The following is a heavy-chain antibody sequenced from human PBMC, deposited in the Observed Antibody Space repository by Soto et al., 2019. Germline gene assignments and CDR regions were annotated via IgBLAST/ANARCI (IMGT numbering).Heavy chain of an antibody. V-gene: IGHV1-2*02. CDR1: GYTFSVYH. J-gene: IGHJ6*02. CDR3: AKELQRRMYV. D-gene: IGHD4-4*01. CDR2: VHPNSGGT. Sequence: GASVKVSCKASGYTFSVYHMHWVRQAPGQGLEWMGWVHPNSGGTNYAQSFEGRVTMTRDTSINTAYMELIRLTSDDTAVYYCAKELQRRMYVCGQGTTVTVSS.